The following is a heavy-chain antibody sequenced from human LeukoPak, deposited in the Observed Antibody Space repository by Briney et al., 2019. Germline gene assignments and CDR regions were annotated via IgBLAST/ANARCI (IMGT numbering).Heavy chain of an antibody. CDR3: AREGYNGSYRVFDY. CDR1: GFTFSDYY. V-gene: IGHV3-11*05. J-gene: IGHJ4*02. CDR2: ISSSSSYT. D-gene: IGHD1-26*01. Sequence: GGSLRLSCAASGFTFSDYYMSWIRQAPGKGLEWVSYISSSSSYTNYADSVKGRFTISRDNAKNSLYLKMNSLRAEDTAVYYCAREGYNGSYRVFDYWGQGTLVTVSS.